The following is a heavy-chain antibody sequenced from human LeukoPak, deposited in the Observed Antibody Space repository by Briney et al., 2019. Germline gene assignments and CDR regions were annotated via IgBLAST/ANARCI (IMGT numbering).Heavy chain of an antibody. D-gene: IGHD2-2*02. CDR3: ARARGCSSTSCYTKNRGYYYYGMDV. CDR2: IYHSGST. Sequence: SQTLSLTCAVSGGSISSGGYPWSWIRQPPGKGLEWIGYIYHSGSTYYNPSLKSRVTISVDRSKNQFSLKLSSVTAADTAVYYCARARGCSSTSCYTKNRGYYYYGMDVWGQGTTVTVSS. J-gene: IGHJ6*02. CDR1: GGSISSGGYP. V-gene: IGHV4-30-2*01.